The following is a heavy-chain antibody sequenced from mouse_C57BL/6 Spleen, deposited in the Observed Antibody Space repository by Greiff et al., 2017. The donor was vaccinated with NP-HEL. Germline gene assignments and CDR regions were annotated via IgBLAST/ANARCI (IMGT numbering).Heavy chain of an antibody. J-gene: IGHJ1*03. V-gene: IGHV5-6*01. CDR2: ISSGGSYT. CDR1: GFTFSSYG. Sequence: EVQRVESGGDLVKPGGSLKLSCAASGFTFSSYGMSWVRQTPDKRLEWVATISSGGSYTYYPDSVKGRFTISRDNAKNTLYLQMSSLKSEDTAMYYCARPYYYGSSPHWYFDVWGTGTTVTVSS. CDR3: ARPYYYGSSPHWYFDV. D-gene: IGHD1-1*01.